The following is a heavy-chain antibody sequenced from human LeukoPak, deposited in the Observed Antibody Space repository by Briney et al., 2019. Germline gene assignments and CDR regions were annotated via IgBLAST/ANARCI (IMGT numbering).Heavy chain of an antibody. CDR3: ARWGASPNDF. CDR1: GYILINHG. J-gene: IGHJ4*02. Sequence: ASVKVSCKASGYILINHGIAWVRQAPGQGLQYMGWISAYNGRTDYAQNLQGRVTMTTDTATTTAYMELRSLTPDDTAVYFCARWGASPNDFWGQGTLVTVSS. D-gene: IGHD3-16*01. CDR2: ISAYNGRT. V-gene: IGHV1-18*01.